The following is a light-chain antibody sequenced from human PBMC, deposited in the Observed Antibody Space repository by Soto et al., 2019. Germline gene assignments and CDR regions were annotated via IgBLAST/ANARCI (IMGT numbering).Light chain of an antibody. V-gene: IGLV1-44*01. CDR1: TSNIGSNT. J-gene: IGLJ3*02. Sequence: QSVLTQPPSASGTPGQSVPISCSGSTSNIGSNTVNWYQQLPGTAPKLLVYSNDQRPSGVPDRFSAAKSGTSAFLAISGLQSEDEADYDCAVWDDSLNAWVFGGGTKLTVL. CDR2: SND. CDR3: AVWDDSLNAWV.